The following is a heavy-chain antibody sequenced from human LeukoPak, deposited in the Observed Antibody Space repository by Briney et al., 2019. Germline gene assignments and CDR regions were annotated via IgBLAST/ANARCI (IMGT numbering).Heavy chain of an antibody. D-gene: IGHD1-14*01. CDR1: GFTFSSYA. CDR3: AKYNRRDYDYGMDV. CDR2: ISGSGGST. Sequence: GGSLRLSCAASGFTFSSYAMSWVRQAPGKGLEWVSAISGSGGSTYYADSVKGRFTISRDNSKNTLYLQMNSLRAEDTAVYYCAKYNRRDYDYGMDVWGQGTTVTVSS. J-gene: IGHJ6*02. V-gene: IGHV3-23*01.